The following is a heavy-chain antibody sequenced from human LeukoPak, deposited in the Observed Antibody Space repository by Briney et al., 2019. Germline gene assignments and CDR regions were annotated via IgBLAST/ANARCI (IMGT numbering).Heavy chain of an antibody. V-gene: IGHV1-69*05. CDR2: IIPIFGTA. J-gene: IGHJ3*02. CDR1: GGTFSSYA. Sequence: SVKVSCKASGGTFSSYAISWVRQAPGQGLEWMGGIIPIFGTANYAQKFQGRVTITTDESTSTAYMELSSLRSEDTAVYYCARHTRHYYDSSGDAFDIWGQGAMVTVSS. D-gene: IGHD3-22*01. CDR3: ARHTRHYYDSSGDAFDI.